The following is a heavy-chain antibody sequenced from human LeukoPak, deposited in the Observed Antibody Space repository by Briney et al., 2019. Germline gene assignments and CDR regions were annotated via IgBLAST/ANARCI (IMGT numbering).Heavy chain of an antibody. CDR2: ISSSSSYI. Sequence: GGSLRLSCAASGFTFSSYSMNWVSQAPGKGLEWVSSISSSSSYIYYADSVKGRFTISRDNAKNSLYLQMNSLRAEDTAVHYCARKYSTSGFDYWGQGTLVTVSS. D-gene: IGHD2/OR15-2a*01. CDR1: GFTFSSYS. V-gene: IGHV3-21*01. CDR3: ARKYSTSGFDY. J-gene: IGHJ4*02.